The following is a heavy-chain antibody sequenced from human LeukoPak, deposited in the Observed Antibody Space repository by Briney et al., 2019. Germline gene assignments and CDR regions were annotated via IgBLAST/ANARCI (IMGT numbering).Heavy chain of an antibody. V-gene: IGHV4-31*03. Sequence: SETLSLTCTVSGGSISSGGYYWGWIRQHPGKGLELIGYILYSGSTYYNPSLKSRVTISLDTSKNQFSLRLSSVTAADTAVYYCAIHSGDYYGLDVWGQGTTVTVSS. CDR3: AIHSGDYYGLDV. CDR1: GGSISSGGYY. D-gene: IGHD2-21*01. CDR2: ILYSGST. J-gene: IGHJ6*02.